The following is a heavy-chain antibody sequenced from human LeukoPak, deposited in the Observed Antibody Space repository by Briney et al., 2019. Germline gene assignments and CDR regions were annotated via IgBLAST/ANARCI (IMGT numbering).Heavy chain of an antibody. Sequence: SETLSLTCAVYGGSFSGYYWSWIRQPPGKGLEWIGEINHSGSTNYNPSLKSRVTISVDTSKNQFSLKLSSVTAADTAVYYCASSTGELLPYGMDVWGQGTTVTVSS. D-gene: IGHD3-10*01. V-gene: IGHV4-34*01. CDR1: GGSFSGYY. CDR2: INHSGST. J-gene: IGHJ6*02. CDR3: ASSTGELLPYGMDV.